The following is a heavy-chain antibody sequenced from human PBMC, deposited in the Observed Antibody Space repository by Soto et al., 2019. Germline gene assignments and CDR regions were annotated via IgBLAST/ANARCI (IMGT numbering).Heavy chain of an antibody. J-gene: IGHJ6*02. CDR1: GYTFTSYG. CDR2: ISAYNGNT. V-gene: IGHV1-18*04. CDR3: ARGGVVYGGTIYYYYGMDV. Sequence: GDSVKVSCKASGYTFTSYGISWVRQAPGQGLEWMGWISAYNGNTNYAQKLQGRVTMTTDTSTSTAYMELRSLRYDDTAVYYCARGGVVYGGTIYYYYGMDVWGQGTTVTVSS. D-gene: IGHD3-10*01.